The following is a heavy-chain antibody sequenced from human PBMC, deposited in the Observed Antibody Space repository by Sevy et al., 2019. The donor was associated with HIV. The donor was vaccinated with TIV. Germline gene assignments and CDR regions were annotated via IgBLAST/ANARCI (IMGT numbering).Heavy chain of an antibody. CDR3: ARDMLGYCSSTSCYAEEYFDY. CDR2: IYYSGST. Sequence: SETLSLTCTVSGGSISSYYWSWIRQPPGKGLEWIGYIYYSGSTNYNPSLKSRVTISVDTSKNQFSLKLSSVTAADTAVYYCARDMLGYCSSTSCYAEEYFDYWGQGTLVTVSS. D-gene: IGHD2-2*01. J-gene: IGHJ4*02. CDR1: GGSISSYY. V-gene: IGHV4-59*01.